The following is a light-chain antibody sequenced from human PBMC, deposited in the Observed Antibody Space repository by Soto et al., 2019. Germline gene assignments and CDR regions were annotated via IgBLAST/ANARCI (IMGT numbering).Light chain of an antibody. V-gene: IGKV1-33*01. Sequence: DIQMTQSPSSLSASVGDRVTITCQASQDIDTYLVWYQRKAGKVPKVLIFDASSLQTGVPSRFSGSGSGTDFTFTISSLQPEDVATYYCQQYDNLPLTFGGGTKVE. J-gene: IGKJ4*01. CDR2: DAS. CDR1: QDIDTY. CDR3: QQYDNLPLT.